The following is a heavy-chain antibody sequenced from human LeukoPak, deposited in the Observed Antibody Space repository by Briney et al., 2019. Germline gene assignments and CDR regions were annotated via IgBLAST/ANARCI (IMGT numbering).Heavy chain of an antibody. D-gene: IGHD1-26*01. Sequence: GGSLRLSCPGPGFTFSDAWMSWVRQTPGRGLEWDGRFKSKTDGWTTVSAAPEKGRFSIARDDSENSLYLQMDRPKTEDAGVYYCNTEMLWELLFDVWGQGTLVTVSS. CDR3: NTEMLWELLFDV. V-gene: IGHV3-15*01. CDR1: GFTFSDAW. J-gene: IGHJ4*02. CDR2: FKSKTDGWTT.